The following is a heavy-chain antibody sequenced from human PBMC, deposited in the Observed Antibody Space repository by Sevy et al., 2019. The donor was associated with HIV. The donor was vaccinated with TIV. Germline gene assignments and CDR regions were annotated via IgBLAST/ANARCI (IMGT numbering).Heavy chain of an antibody. CDR3: ARAGIGDFWSGYYGIDH. J-gene: IGHJ4*02. CDR1: GFTFRNYW. CDR2: IHTDGSSS. Sequence: GESLKISCAASGFTFRNYWMHWVRQAPGKGLVSVSYIHTDGSSSYYADYVKGRFTISRDNAQNTLYLQMNSLRGEDTAVYYCARAGIGDFWSGYYGIDHWGQGTLVTVSS. D-gene: IGHD3-3*01. V-gene: IGHV3-74*01.